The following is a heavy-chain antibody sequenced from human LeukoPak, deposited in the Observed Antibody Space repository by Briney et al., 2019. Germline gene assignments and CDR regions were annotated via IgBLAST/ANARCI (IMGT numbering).Heavy chain of an antibody. V-gene: IGHV3-7*03. CDR3: AKDSLIAVAGTLDY. D-gene: IGHD6-19*01. CDR1: GFIFSSYW. Sequence: GGSLRLSCAASGFIFSSYWMSWVRQAPGKGLEWVANIKEDGSEKYYVDSVKGRFTISRDNAKNSLYLQTNSLRAEDTAVYYCAKDSLIAVAGTLDYWGQGTLVTVSS. J-gene: IGHJ4*02. CDR2: IKEDGSEK.